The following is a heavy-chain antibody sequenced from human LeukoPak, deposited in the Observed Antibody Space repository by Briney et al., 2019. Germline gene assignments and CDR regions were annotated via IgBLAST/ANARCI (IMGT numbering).Heavy chain of an antibody. CDR1: GFTFSSYS. CDR3: ARDGGWFGEWSNYYYMDV. J-gene: IGHJ6*03. D-gene: IGHD3-10*01. CDR2: ISSSSSYI. V-gene: IGHV3-21*01. Sequence: GGFLRLSCAASGFTFSSYSMNWVRQAPGKGLEWVSSISSSSSYIYYADSVKGRFTISRDNAKNSLYLQMNSLRAEDTAVYYCARDGGWFGEWSNYYYMDVWGKGTTVTISS.